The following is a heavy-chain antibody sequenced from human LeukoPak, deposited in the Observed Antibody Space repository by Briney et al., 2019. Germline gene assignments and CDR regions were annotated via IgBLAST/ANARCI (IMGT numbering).Heavy chain of an antibody. D-gene: IGHD5/OR15-5a*01. CDR2: ISGAGDNT. Sequence: GGSLRLSCTASGLIFRNYAMSWVRQAPGKGLEWVSTISGAGDNTNNADSVTGRFTISRDNSKNTLYLQMNSLRAEDTAVYYCAKDYSVSNWCFDLWGRGTLVTVSS. CDR3: AKDYSVSNWCFDL. J-gene: IGHJ2*01. V-gene: IGHV3-23*01. CDR1: GLIFRNYA.